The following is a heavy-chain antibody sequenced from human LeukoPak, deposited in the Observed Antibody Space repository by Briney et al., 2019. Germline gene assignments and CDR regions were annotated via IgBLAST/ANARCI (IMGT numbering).Heavy chain of an antibody. D-gene: IGHD3-22*01. V-gene: IGHV4-4*07. J-gene: IGHJ6*03. Sequence: SETLSLTCTVSGGSISSYYWSWIRQPAGKGLEWIGRIYTSGSTNYNPSLKSRVTMSVDTSKNQFSLKLSSVTAADTAVYYCARGLEVIQYYYYMDVWGKGTTVTVSS. CDR1: GGSISSYY. CDR3: ARGLEVIQYYYYMDV. CDR2: IYTSGST.